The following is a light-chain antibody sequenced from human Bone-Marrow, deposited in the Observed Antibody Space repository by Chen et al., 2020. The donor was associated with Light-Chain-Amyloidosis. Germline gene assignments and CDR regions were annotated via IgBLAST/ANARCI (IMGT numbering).Light chain of an antibody. CDR1: DLPTKY. V-gene: IGLV3-25*03. Sequence: SYQLTPPPSVSVSPGQTARITCSGDDLPTKYAYWYQQKPGQAPVLVIHRDTERPSGISARFSGSSSGTTATLTISGVQAEDEADYHCQSADSSGTYEVIFGGGTKLTV. CDR3: QSADSSGTYEVI. CDR2: RDT. J-gene: IGLJ2*01.